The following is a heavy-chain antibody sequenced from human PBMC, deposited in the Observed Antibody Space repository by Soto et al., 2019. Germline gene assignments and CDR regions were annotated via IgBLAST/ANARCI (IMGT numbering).Heavy chain of an antibody. V-gene: IGHV1-69*05. CDR1: GYAFTTYG. J-gene: IGHJ4*02. Sequence: SVKVSCKASGYAFTTYGFSWVRQAPGQGLEWMGGIIPIFGTANYAQKFQGRVTMTRDTSTSTVYMELRSLRSEDTAVYYCARDPSNTSGEQLYLDYWGQGTLVTVSS. D-gene: IGHD3-22*01. CDR2: IIPIFGTA. CDR3: ARDPSNTSGEQLYLDY.